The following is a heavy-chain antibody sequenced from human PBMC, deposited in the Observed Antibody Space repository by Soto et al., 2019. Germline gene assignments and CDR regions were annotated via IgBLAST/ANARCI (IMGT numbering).Heavy chain of an antibody. CDR3: ARAAYCGGDCSRAFDI. V-gene: IGHV4-30-2*01. CDR1: GGSISSGGYS. D-gene: IGHD2-21*02. Sequence: QLQLQESGSGLVKPSQTLSLTCAVSGGSISSGGYSWSWIRQPPGKGLEWIGYIYHSGSTYYNPFLKSRVTISVDRSKNQFSLKLSSVTAADTAVYYCARAAYCGGDCSRAFDIWGQGTMVTVSS. CDR2: IYHSGST. J-gene: IGHJ3*02.